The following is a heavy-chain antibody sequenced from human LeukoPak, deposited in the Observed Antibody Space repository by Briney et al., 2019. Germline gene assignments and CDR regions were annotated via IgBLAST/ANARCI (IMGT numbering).Heavy chain of an antibody. V-gene: IGHV4-39*01. D-gene: IGHD4-17*01. J-gene: IGHJ4*02. CDR3: ARRDYGDYIADY. CDR1: GGSISSSSYY. Sequence: SETLSLTCTVSGGSISSSSYYCGLIRQPPGKGLYWIGSIYYSGSTYYNPSLKSRVTISVDTSKNQFSLKLSSVTAADTAVYYCARRDYGDYIADYWGQGTLVTVSS. CDR2: IYYSGST.